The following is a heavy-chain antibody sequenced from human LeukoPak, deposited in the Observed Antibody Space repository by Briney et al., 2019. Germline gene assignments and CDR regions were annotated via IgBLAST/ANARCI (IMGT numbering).Heavy chain of an antibody. D-gene: IGHD2-8*01. Sequence: PGGSLRLSSAASGFTFSSYEMNWVRQAPGKGLEWVSYISSSGSTIYYADSVKGRFTISRDNSKNTLYLQMNSLRAEDTAVYYCAKGKEWGVGYYYYMDVWGKGTTVTVSS. CDR1: GFTFSSYE. CDR2: ISSSGSTI. V-gene: IGHV3-48*03. CDR3: AKGKEWGVGYYYYMDV. J-gene: IGHJ6*03.